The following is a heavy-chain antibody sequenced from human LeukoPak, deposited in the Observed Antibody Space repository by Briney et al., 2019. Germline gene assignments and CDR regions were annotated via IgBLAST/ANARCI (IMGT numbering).Heavy chain of an antibody. D-gene: IGHD2-2*01. Sequence: TGGSLRLSCAASGFIFSSAWMTWVRQAPGKGLEWVGHIKNKTNGGTTDYAAPVKSRFIISRDDSKNTLYLQMNSLRTEDTAVYYCARGFCSSTSCYQGPFDFWGQGTLVTVSS. CDR3: ARGFCSSTSCYQGPFDF. J-gene: IGHJ4*02. V-gene: IGHV3-15*01. CDR2: IKNKTNGGTT. CDR1: GFIFSSAW.